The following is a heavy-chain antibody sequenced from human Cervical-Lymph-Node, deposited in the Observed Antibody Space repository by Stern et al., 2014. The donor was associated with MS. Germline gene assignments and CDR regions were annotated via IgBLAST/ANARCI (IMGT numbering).Heavy chain of an antibody. CDR1: GYTFSSYD. V-gene: IGHV1-8*01. Sequence: VQLLQSGAEVKKPGASVKVSCKASGYTFSSYDITWVRQASGHGLEWMGWMNTYSGNTGYAQKFKGRVSMTSDPSISTVYMELTSLTSDDTAVYFCARAVRNQLLSEYWGQGTLVTVSS. CDR2: MNTYSGNT. CDR3: ARAVRNQLLSEY. D-gene: IGHD2-2*01. J-gene: IGHJ4*02.